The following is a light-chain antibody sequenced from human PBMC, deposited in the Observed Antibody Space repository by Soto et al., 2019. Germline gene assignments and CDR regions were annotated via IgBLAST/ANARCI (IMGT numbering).Light chain of an antibody. CDR1: QDIRNY. V-gene: IGKV1-33*01. CDR2: DAS. CDR3: QQYDKVPYT. J-gene: IGKJ2*01. Sequence: DIQMTQSPSSLSASVGDRVTITCQASQDIRNYLNWYQQKPGKAPNLLIYDASNLETGVPSRFRGSGSGTDFIFTISSLQPEDFGTYYCQQYDKVPYTFGQGTRLEIK.